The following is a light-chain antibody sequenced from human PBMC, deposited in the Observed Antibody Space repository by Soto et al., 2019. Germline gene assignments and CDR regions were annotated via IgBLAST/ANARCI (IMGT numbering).Light chain of an antibody. CDR2: DNT. CDR3: GTWDSSLSAGV. V-gene: IGLV1-51*01. CDR1: YSNIETNY. J-gene: IGLJ1*01. Sequence: QSVLTQPPSISATPGQKVTISCSGSYSNIETNYVSWYQQLPGTAPKLLIYDNTERPSGIPDRFSGSKSGSSVTLGITGLQTGDEADYYCGTWDSSLSAGVFGTGTRSPS.